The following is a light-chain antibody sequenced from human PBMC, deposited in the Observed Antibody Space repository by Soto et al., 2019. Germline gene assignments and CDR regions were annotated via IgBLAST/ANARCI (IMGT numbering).Light chain of an antibody. CDR1: SSNIGAGYD. V-gene: IGLV1-40*01. CDR2: VNN. Sequence: QSVLTQPPSVSGAPGQRVTISCTGSSSNIGAGYDVHWYQQLPGTAPKLLIYVNNNRPSGVPDRFSGYKSGTSASLAITGLQAEDEADYYCQSYDSSLSVVFGGGTKLTVL. J-gene: IGLJ2*01. CDR3: QSYDSSLSVV.